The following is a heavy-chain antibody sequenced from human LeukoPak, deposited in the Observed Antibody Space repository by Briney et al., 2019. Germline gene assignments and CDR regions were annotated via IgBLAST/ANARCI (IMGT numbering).Heavy chain of an antibody. CDR2: ISRSGDST. CDR3: AKYVVRDPNGYFDY. Sequence: PGGSLRLSCAASGFTFSSYAMSWVRQAPGKGLEWVSAISRSGDSTYFADSVKGRFTISRDNSKSTLYLQMNSLRAEDTAVYYCAKYVVRDPNGYFDYWGQGTLVTVSS. D-gene: IGHD3-10*01. J-gene: IGHJ4*02. CDR1: GFTFSSYA. V-gene: IGHV3-23*01.